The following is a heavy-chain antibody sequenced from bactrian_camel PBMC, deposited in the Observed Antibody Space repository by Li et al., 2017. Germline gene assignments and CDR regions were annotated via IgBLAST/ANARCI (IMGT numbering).Heavy chain of an antibody. CDR2: IDQYSRP. D-gene: IGHD7*01. CDR1: EYTFITYP. Sequence: HVQLVESGGGSVQAGGSLRLSCAASEYTFITYPMAWFRQPPGKAREGVASIDQYSRPRYADSVRGRFTISKDNTKNTLYLQMNSLKPEDTAMYYCALDRSNGVWHRPYWGQGTQVTVS. V-gene: IGHV3S26*01. J-gene: IGHJ4*01. CDR3: ALDRSNGVWHRPY.